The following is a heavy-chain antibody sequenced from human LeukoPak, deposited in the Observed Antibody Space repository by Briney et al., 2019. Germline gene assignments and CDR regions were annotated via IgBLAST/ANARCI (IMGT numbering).Heavy chain of an antibody. CDR2: ISGSGDST. CDR1: GFTFSTYA. D-gene: IGHD3-3*01. CDR3: AKVNDFWSPDAFDI. V-gene: IGHV3-23*01. J-gene: IGHJ3*02. Sequence: GGSLRLSCAASGFTFSTYAVNWVRQAPGKGLEWVSTISGSGDSTYYADSVKGRFTISRDNSKNTLYLQMNSLRAEDTAVYYCAKVNDFWSPDAFDIWGQGTMVTVSS.